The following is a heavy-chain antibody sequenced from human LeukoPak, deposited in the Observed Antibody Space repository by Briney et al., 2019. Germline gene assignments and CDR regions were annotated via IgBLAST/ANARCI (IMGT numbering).Heavy chain of an antibody. CDR1: GVSIRSSNDY. V-gene: IGHV4-39*07. CDR3: ARGLPNRSVVVVPAAFDY. CDR2: IYYSETTATT. Sequence: SETLSLTCSVSGVSIRSSNDYWGWIRQSPGKGLEGIGSIYYSETTATTYYNPSLRSRVTISVESSKNQFSLNLTFVTAADTAIYYCARGLPNRSVVVVPAAFDYWGQGTRVTVSS. D-gene: IGHD2-2*01. J-gene: IGHJ4*02.